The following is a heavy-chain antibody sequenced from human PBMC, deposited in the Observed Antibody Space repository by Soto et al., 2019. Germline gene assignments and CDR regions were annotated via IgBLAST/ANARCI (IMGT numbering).Heavy chain of an antibody. D-gene: IGHD2-2*01. Sequence: LRLSCVASGFTFRNYGMHWVRQAPGKGLEWVACIDYNEITQYYIDPVKCRFTISRDQSKNTLYLQMNSLRAEDTAVYYPSRDFCPVPTCYDLWGQGVLVTVSS. CDR2: IDYNEITQ. J-gene: IGHJ4*02. CDR1: GFTFRNYG. V-gene: IGHV3-33*01. CDR3: SRDFCPVPTCYDL.